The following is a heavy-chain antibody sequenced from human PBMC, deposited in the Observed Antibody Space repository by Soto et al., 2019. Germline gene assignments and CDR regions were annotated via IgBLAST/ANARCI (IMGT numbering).Heavy chain of an antibody. CDR3: AKPVYGSGSPDY. V-gene: IGHV3-23*01. CDR1: GLNFNGYT. D-gene: IGHD3-10*01. J-gene: IGHJ4*02. Sequence: GGSLRLSCATSGLNFNGYTMSWVRQAPGQGLEWVSGIAETGSSTYYADSVKGRFTISRDNSENTLHLQMNNLRAEDTAIYYCAKPVYGSGSPDYWGQGTLVTVS. CDR2: IAETGSST.